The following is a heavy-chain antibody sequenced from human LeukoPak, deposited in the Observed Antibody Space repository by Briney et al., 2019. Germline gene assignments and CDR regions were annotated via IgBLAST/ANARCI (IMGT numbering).Heavy chain of an antibody. CDR3: AKGGCRGTCNPLAY. D-gene: IGHD2-15*01. Sequence: GGSLRLSCAASGFTFSGSGMSWVRQAPGKGLEWISSSGDSEGSTYYADSLKGRFTISRDNSKNPLYLQMNNLRAEDTAVYYCAKGGCRGTCNPLAYWGQGALVTVSP. V-gene: IGHV3-23*01. CDR2: SGDSEGST. J-gene: IGHJ4*02. CDR1: GFTFSGSG.